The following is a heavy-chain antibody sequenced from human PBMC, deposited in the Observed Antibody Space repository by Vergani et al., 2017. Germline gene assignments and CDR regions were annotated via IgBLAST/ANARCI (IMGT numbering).Heavy chain of an antibody. J-gene: IGHJ4*02. CDR3: ARGDYGILTGYRY. D-gene: IGHD3-9*01. CDR2: INPSGGHT. CDR1: GYTFSIYY. Sequence: QVQVVQSGAEVKKSGASVKVSCKTSGYTFSIYYMHWVRQAPGQGLEWMGIINPSGGHTNYAQKFQGTVTMTRDTSTSTVYMELSSLRSEDTAIYYCARGDYGILTGYRYWGQGTLVTVSA. V-gene: IGHV1-46*03.